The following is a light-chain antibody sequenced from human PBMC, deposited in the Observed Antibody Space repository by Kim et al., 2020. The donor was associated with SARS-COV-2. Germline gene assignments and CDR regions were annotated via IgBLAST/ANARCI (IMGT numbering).Light chain of an antibody. Sequence: GKTVTIACTRSSCSIAGDYVQWYQQRPGSGPTTVIYEDNQRPSGVPDRFSGSIDSSSSSASLTISGLKTEDEADYYCQSYDSSNWVFGGGTQLTVL. CDR2: EDN. CDR3: QSYDSSNWV. CDR1: SCSIAGDY. J-gene: IGLJ3*02. V-gene: IGLV6-57*03.